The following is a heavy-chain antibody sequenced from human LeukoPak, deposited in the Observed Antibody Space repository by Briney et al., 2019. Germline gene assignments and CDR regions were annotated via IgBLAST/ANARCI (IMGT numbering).Heavy chain of an antibody. CDR1: GSTFSRYA. D-gene: IGHD2-21*02. J-gene: IGHJ4*02. V-gene: IGHV3-64*01. CDR2: ISSNGGST. Sequence: GGSLRLSCAVSGSTFSRYAMHWVRQAPGKGLEYVSVISSNGGSTYYANSVKGRFTMSRDNSKNTLYLQMGSLRTEDMAVYYCARGRLVVTAVENWGQGTLVTVSS. CDR3: ARGRLVVTAVEN.